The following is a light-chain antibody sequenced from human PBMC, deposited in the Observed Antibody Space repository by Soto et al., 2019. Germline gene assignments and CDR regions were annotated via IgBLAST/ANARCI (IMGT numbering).Light chain of an antibody. J-gene: IGLJ1*01. CDR1: SNDIGGHNA. CDR3: SSYVTGGPYV. Sequence: QSALTQPASVSGSPGHSITISCTGTSNDIGGHNAVSWYQQYSGEAPRLLIYDVTSRAAGVSNRFSASKSGNTASLTISGLQAEDEADYYCSSYVTGGPYVLAPGTKLTVL. V-gene: IGLV2-14*03. CDR2: DVT.